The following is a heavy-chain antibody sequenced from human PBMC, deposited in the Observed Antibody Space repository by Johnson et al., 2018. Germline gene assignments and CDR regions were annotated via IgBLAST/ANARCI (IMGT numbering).Heavy chain of an antibody. V-gene: IGHV3-21*01. CDR3: ARDGRLYDILPGYPSLRSGGGMDV. CDR2: ISSSSSYI. D-gene: IGHD3-9*01. CDR1: GFTFSSYS. Sequence: EVQLVESGGGLVKPGGSLRLSCAASGFTFSSYSMNWVRQAPGKGLEWVSSISSSSSYIYYADSVKGRFTISRDNAKNSLYLKMNSLRAEDTAVYYCARDGRLYDILPGYPSLRSGGGMDVWGQGTTVTVSS. J-gene: IGHJ6*02.